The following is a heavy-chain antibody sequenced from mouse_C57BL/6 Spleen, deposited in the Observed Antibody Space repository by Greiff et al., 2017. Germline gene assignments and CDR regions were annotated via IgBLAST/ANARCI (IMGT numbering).Heavy chain of an antibody. CDR1: GYAFSSYW. Sequence: QVQLQQSGAELVKPGASVKISCKASGYAFSSYWMNWVKQRPGKGLEWIGQIYPGDGDTNYNGKFKGKATLTADKSSSTAYMQLSSLTSEDSAVYFCARRDPYDYGYFDYWGQGTTLTVSS. V-gene: IGHV1-80*01. CDR3: ARRDPYDYGYFDY. J-gene: IGHJ2*01. CDR2: IYPGDGDT. D-gene: IGHD2-4*01.